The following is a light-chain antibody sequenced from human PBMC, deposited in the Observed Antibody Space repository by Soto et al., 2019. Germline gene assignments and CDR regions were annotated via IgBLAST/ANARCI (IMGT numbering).Light chain of an antibody. CDR3: SSYRSTNTYV. V-gene: IGLV2-14*01. Sequence: QSVLTQPASVSGSPGQSITISCTGTSSDIGGYNYVSWYQQHPGKAPKVMIYEVSNRPSGVSNRFSGSKSGNTASLTISGLQAEDEADYHCSSYRSTNTYVFGTGTKLTVL. CDR1: SSDIGGYNY. CDR2: EVS. J-gene: IGLJ1*01.